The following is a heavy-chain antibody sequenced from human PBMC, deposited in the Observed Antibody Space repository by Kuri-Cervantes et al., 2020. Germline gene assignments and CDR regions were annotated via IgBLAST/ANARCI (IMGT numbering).Heavy chain of an antibody. V-gene: IGHV3-13*01. J-gene: IGHJ5*02. Sequence: GESLKISCAASGFTFSSYDMHWVRQATGKGLEWVSAIGTAGDTYYPGSVKGRFTISRDNAKNSLYLQMNSLRAEDTAVYYCARGVRGPDQKEGKNWFDPWGQGTLVTVSS. CDR2: IGTAGDT. D-gene: IGHD1-14*01. CDR3: ARGVRGPDQKEGKNWFDP. CDR1: GFTFSSYD.